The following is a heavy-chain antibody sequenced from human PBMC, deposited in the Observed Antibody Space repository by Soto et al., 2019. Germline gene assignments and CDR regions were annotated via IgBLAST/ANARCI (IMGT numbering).Heavy chain of an antibody. CDR2: ISAYNGNT. J-gene: IGHJ4*02. Sequence: ASVKVSCKASGYTFTSYGISWVRQAPGQGLEWMGWISAYNGNTNYAQKLQGRVTMTTDTSTSTAYMELRSLRSDATAVYYCARDRAHSYGYAEIDYWGQGTLVTVSS. V-gene: IGHV1-18*01. CDR1: GYTFTSYG. D-gene: IGHD5-18*01. CDR3: ARDRAHSYGYAEIDY.